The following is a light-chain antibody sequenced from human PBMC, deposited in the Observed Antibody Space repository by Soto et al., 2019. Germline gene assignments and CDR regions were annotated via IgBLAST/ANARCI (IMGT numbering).Light chain of an antibody. CDR1: SSDVGGYNY. Sequence: QSALTQPASVSGSPGQSITISCTGTSSDVGGYNYVSWYQQPPGKAPKLMIYEVSNRPSGVSNRFSGSKSGNTASLTISGLQAEDEADYYCSSYTSSSRRVFETGTKVTVL. V-gene: IGLV2-14*01. CDR3: SSYTSSSRRV. CDR2: EVS. J-gene: IGLJ1*01.